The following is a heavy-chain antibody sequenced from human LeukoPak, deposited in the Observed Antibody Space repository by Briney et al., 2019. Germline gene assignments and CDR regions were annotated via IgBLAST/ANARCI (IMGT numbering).Heavy chain of an antibody. Sequence: GGSLRLSCAASGFTFSDYYMSWIRQAPGKGLEWVSAISGSGGSTYYADSVKGRFTISRDNSKNTLYLQMNSLRAEDTAVYYCAKGDRDLAIFDYWGQGTLVTVSS. D-gene: IGHD2-15*01. CDR3: AKGDRDLAIFDY. V-gene: IGHV3-23*01. J-gene: IGHJ4*02. CDR1: GFTFSDYY. CDR2: ISGSGGST.